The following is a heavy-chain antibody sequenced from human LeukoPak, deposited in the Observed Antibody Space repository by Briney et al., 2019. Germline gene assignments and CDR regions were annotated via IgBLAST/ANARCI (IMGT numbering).Heavy chain of an antibody. CDR3: AKDQVDRIAAAGTALDY. D-gene: IGHD6-13*01. CDR2: ISYDGSNK. CDR1: GFRFSSYA. J-gene: IGHJ4*02. Sequence: GGSLRLACAASGFRFSSYAMSWVRQAPGKGLEWVAVISYDGSNKYYADSVKGRFTISRDNSKNTLYLQMNSLRAEDTAVYYCAKDQVDRIAAAGTALDYWGQGTLVTVSS. V-gene: IGHV3-30*18.